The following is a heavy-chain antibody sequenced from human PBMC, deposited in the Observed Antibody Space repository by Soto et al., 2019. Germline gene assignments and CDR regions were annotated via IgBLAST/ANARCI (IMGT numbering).Heavy chain of an antibody. CDR1: GGSFSDDY. D-gene: IGHD1-26*01. V-gene: IGHV4-59*01. CDR3: ARRWGPTFDF. J-gene: IGHJ4*02. CDR2: IYYSGST. Sequence: KPSETLSLTCAVNGGSFSDDYWSWIRQPPGKGLEWIGYIYYSGSTNYNPSLKSRVTISVDTSKNQFSLKLSSVTAADTAVYYCARRWGPTFDFWGQGTLVTVAS.